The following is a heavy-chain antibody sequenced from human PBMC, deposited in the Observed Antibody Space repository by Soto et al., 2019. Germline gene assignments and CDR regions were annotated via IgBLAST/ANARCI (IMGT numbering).Heavy chain of an antibody. J-gene: IGHJ4*02. CDR3: ARDPGHTYGNT. Sequence: ASVKVSCKASGYTFTSYAMNWVRQAPGQRLEWMGWINAGNGNTKYSQKFQGRVTITRDTSASTAYMELSSLRSEDTAVYYCARDPGHTYGNTGGQGTLVPVSS. D-gene: IGHD5-18*01. CDR2: INAGNGNT. V-gene: IGHV1-3*01. CDR1: GYTFTSYA.